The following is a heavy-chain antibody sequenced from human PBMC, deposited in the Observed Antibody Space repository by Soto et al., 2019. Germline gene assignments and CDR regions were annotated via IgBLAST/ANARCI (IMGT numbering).Heavy chain of an antibody. CDR3: AKTDIEVITKGSFDY. CDR2: INPSGGST. D-gene: IGHD3-22*01. CDR1: GYTFTSYY. V-gene: IGHV1-46*01. Sequence: GASVKVSCKASGYTFTSYYMHWVRQAPGQGLEWMGIINPSGGSTSYAQKFQGRVTMTRDTSTSTVYMELSSLRSEDTAVYYCAKTDIEVITKGSFDYWGQGTLVTVSS. J-gene: IGHJ4*02.